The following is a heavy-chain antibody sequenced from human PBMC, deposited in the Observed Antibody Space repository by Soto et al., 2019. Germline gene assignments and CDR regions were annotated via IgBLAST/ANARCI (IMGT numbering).Heavy chain of an antibody. J-gene: IGHJ6*03. D-gene: IGHD3-9*01. V-gene: IGHV4-31*03. Sequence: SETLSLTCTVSGGSISSGGYYWSWIRQHPGKGLEWIGEINHSGSTNYNPSLKSRVTISVDTSKNQFSLKLSSVTAADTAVYYCARGSRYSGYYYYMDVWGKGTTVTVSS. CDR1: GGSISSGGYY. CDR3: ARGSRYSGYYYYMDV. CDR2: INHSGST.